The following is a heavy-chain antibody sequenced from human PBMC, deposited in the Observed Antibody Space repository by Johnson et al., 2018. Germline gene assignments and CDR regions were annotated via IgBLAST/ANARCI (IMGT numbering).Heavy chain of an antibody. J-gene: IGHJ6*02. V-gene: IGHV1-69*12. CDR1: GDTFRSDA. Sequence: QVQLVQSGAEVRKPGSSVKVSCQASGDTFRSDAFIWVRQAPGEGLEWVGGIIPVFGITHYAQTFQDRVTVSADESIQTTYRELSSLKVDDRAVYYCARVQLQFGSDKSYMGVGYYFGLEDWGQWTTVTVS. CDR3: ARVQLQFGSDKSYMGVGYYFGLED. CDR2: IIPVFGIT. D-gene: IGHD3-10*01.